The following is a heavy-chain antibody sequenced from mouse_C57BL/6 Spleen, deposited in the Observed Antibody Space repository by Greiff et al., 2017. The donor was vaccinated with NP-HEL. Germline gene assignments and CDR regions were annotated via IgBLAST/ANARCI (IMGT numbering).Heavy chain of an antibody. CDR1: GYTFTDYE. V-gene: IGHV1-15*01. Sequence: VQLQQSGAELVRPGASVTLSCKASGYTFTDYEMHWVKQTPVHGLEWIGAIDPETGGTAYNQKFKGKAILTADKSSSTAYMELRSLTSEDSAVYYCTRGTTGGYFDVWGTGTTVTVSS. CDR3: TRGTTGGYFDV. CDR2: IDPETGGT. D-gene: IGHD1-1*01. J-gene: IGHJ1*03.